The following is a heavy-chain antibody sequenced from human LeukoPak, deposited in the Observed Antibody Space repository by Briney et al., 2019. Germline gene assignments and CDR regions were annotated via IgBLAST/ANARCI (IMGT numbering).Heavy chain of an antibody. CDR2: ISYDGSNK. Sequence: PGGSLRLSCAASGFTFSSYGMHWVRQAPGKGLEWVAVISYDGSNKYYADSVKGRFTISRDNSKNTLYLQMNSLRAEDTAVYYCAKVGRPLTTGNYYFDYWGQGTLVTVSS. CDR1: GFTFSSYG. V-gene: IGHV3-30*18. CDR3: AKVGRPLTTGNYYFDY. D-gene: IGHD1-1*01. J-gene: IGHJ4*02.